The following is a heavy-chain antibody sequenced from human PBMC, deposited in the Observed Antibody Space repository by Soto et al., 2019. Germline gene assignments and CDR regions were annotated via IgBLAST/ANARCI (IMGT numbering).Heavy chain of an antibody. J-gene: IGHJ4*02. D-gene: IGHD4-17*01. CDR3: ARRYGRYFDY. CDR2: IYYSGST. Sequence: SETLSLTSTVSGGSISSYYWSWIRQPPGKGLKWIGYIYYSGSTNYNPSLKSRFTISVDTSKIHFSLKLSSVTAADTAVYYCARRYGRYFDYWGQGTLVTVSS. CDR1: GGSISSYY. V-gene: IGHV4-59*08.